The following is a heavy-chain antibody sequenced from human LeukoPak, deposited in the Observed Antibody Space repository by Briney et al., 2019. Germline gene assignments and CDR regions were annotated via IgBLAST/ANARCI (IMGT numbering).Heavy chain of an antibody. D-gene: IGHD6-19*01. CDR1: GGSFSGYY. CDR3: ARGQSKAVAGRTGTFDI. V-gene: IGHV4-34*01. CDR2: INHSGST. Sequence: PSETLSLTCAVYGGSFSGYYWSWIRQPPGKGLEWIGEINHSGSTNYNPSLKSRVTISVDTPKNQFSLKLSSVTAADTAVYYCARGQSKAVAGRTGTFDIWGQGTMVTVSS. J-gene: IGHJ3*02.